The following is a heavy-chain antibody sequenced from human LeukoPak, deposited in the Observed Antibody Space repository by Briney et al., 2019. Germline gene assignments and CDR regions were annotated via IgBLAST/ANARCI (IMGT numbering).Heavy chain of an antibody. J-gene: IGHJ4*02. CDR2: ISYDGSDK. V-gene: IGHV3-30*18. Sequence: GGSLRLSCAASGFTFSSYDMHWVRQAPGKGLEWVAIISYDGSDKYYADSVKGRFTISRDNSKNTLYLQMNSLRAEDTAVYYCAKDYGDYEESGFDYWVQGTQVTVSS. D-gene: IGHD4-17*01. CDR3: AKDYGDYEESGFDY. CDR1: GFTFSSYD.